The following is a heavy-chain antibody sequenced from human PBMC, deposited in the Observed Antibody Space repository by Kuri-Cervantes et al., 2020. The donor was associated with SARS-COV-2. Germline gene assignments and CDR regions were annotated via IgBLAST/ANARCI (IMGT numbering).Heavy chain of an antibody. V-gene: IGHV4-61*09. CDR3: ARRQAGAGTTPDF. J-gene: IGHJ4*02. Sequence: LRLSCTVSGGSFSNGRFYWSWIRQPVGKGPEWIGHIYEPESTYYNPSLKSRVTMSMDTSKNQFSLRLNSVTAADTAVYYCARRQAGAGTTPDFWGPGVLVTVSS. CDR2: IYEPEST. D-gene: IGHD6-13*01. CDR1: GGSFSNGRFY.